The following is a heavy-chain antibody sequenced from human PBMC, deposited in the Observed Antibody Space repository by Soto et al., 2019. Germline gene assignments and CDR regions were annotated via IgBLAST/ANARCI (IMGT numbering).Heavy chain of an antibody. CDR1: GVSISSGNW. CDR2: IFHDGTA. D-gene: IGHD3-10*01. J-gene: IGHJ4*02. Sequence: SETLSLTCAVSGVSISSGNWWTWVRQTPQRGLEYIGEIFHDGTAYYYPSFERRVAISVDTSKNQFSLKLTSVTAADTAIYFCARLVYDTRLNYMYFDFWGQGALVTV. V-gene: IGHV4-4*02. CDR3: ARLVYDTRLNYMYFDF.